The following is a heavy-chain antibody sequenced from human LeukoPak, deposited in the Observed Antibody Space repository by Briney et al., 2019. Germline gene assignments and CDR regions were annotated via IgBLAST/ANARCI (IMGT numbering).Heavy chain of an antibody. CDR1: GFSVRSKY. J-gene: IGHJ4*02. CDR3: ARGGDGGYDFDY. Sequence: GGSLRLSCAASGFSVRSKYMSWVRRAPGKGLEWVSVIYIGGDTYYADSVKGRFTISRDNSKNTLYLQMNTLRVEDTAVYFCARGGDGGYDFDYWGLGTLVTVSS. CDR2: IYIGGDT. D-gene: IGHD5-12*01. V-gene: IGHV3-66*01.